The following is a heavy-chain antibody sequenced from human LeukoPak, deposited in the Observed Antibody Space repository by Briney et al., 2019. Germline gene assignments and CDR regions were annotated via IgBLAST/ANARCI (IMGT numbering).Heavy chain of an antibody. J-gene: IGHJ5*02. CDR3: VISKGGDWFDP. Sequence: ASVKISCKVSGYTFTDYYMHWVQQAPGKGLEWMGLVDPEDGETIYAEKFQGRVTITADTSTDTAYMELSSLRSEDTAVYYCVISKGGDWFDPWGQGTLVTVS. V-gene: IGHV1-69-2*01. CDR2: VDPEDGET. CDR1: GYTFTDYY. D-gene: IGHD1-26*01.